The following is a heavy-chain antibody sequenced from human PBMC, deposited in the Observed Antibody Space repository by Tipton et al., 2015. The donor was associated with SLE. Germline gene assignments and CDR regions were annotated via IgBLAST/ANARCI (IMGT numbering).Heavy chain of an antibody. CDR1: GGSFSGYY. D-gene: IGHD3-3*01. Sequence: LRLSCAVYGGSFSGYYWSWIRQPPGKGLEWIGEINHSGSTNYNPSLKSRVTISVDTSKNQFSLKLSSVTAADTAVYYCARGLFRSHYDSWNGSHYIGYWGQGSLVTVSS. CDR3: ARGLFRSHYDSWNGSHYIGY. V-gene: IGHV4-34*01. J-gene: IGHJ4*02. CDR2: INHSGST.